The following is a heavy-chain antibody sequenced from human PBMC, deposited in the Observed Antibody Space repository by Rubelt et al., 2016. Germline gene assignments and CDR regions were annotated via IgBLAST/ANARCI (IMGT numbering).Heavy chain of an antibody. CDR1: GFTVSSNY. CDR3: AIDAGVRGVMGNY. Sequence: EVQLVESGGGLIQPGGSLRLSCAASGFTVSSNYMSWVRQAPGKGLEWVSVIYSGGSTYDEKSGKGRLPISRENSKKTRYLKMTGRRAGDTAVYYGAIDAGVRGVMGNYWGQGTLVTVSS. V-gene: IGHV3-53*01. D-gene: IGHD3-10*01. CDR2: IYSGGST. J-gene: IGHJ4*02.